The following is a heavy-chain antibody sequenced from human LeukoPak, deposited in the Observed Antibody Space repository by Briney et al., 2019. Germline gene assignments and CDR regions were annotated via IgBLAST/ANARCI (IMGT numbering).Heavy chain of an antibody. J-gene: IGHJ4*02. CDR2: INAGNGNT. V-gene: IGHV1-3*01. D-gene: IGHD6-19*01. CDR3: ARVSLESGWYFDY. Sequence: ASVKVSCKASGYTFTSYAMNWVRQAPGQRLEWMGWINAGNGNTKYSQKFQGRVTITRDTSASTAYMELSSLRSEDTAVYYCARVSLESGWYFDYWGQGTLVTVSS. CDR1: GYTFTSYA.